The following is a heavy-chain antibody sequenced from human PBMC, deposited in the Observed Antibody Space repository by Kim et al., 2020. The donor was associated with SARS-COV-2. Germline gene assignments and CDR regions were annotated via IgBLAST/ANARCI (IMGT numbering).Heavy chain of an antibody. J-gene: IGHJ6*02. CDR2: ISSSGSTI. CDR1: GFTFSSYE. CDR3: ARDSVVVTASLYGMDV. V-gene: IGHV3-48*03. D-gene: IGHD2-21*02. Sequence: GGSLRLSCAASGFTFSSYEMNWVRQAPGKGLEWVSYISSSGSTIYYADSVKGRFTISRDNAKNSLYLQMNSLRAEDTAVYYCARDSVVVTASLYGMDVWGQGTTVTVSS.